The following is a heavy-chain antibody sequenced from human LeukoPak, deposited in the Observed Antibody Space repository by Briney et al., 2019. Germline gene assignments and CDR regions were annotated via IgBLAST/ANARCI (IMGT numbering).Heavy chain of an antibody. CDR1: GYTFTGYY. D-gene: IGHD6-6*01. Sequence: ASVKVSCKASGYTFTGYYMHWVRQAPGQGLEWMGWINPNSGGTNYAQKFQGRVTMTRDTSISTAYMELSRLRSDDTAVYYCARAEYSSSHFDYWGQGTLVTVSS. CDR3: ARAEYSSSHFDY. J-gene: IGHJ4*02. V-gene: IGHV1-2*02. CDR2: INPNSGGT.